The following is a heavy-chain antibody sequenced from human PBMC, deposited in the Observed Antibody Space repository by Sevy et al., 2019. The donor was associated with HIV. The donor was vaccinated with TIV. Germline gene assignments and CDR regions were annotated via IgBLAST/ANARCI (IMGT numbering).Heavy chain of an antibody. Sequence: GALRLSCVASGFAFSNYYVMHWVRQAPGKGLEWVALISYDGSDKYYADSVKGRFTISRDNFKNTLFLQMNSLTTEDTAVYYCARPRANYVDHYFFYAMDVWGQGTTVTVSS. CDR3: ARPRANYVDHYFFYAMDV. D-gene: IGHD4-17*01. CDR1: GFAFSNYY. J-gene: IGHJ6*02. V-gene: IGHV3-30-3*01. CDR2: ISYDGSDK.